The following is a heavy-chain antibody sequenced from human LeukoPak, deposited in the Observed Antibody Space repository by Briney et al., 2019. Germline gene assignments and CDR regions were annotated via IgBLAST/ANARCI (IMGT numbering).Heavy chain of an antibody. CDR3: AKDPGVRGVIYYFDY. Sequence: PGRSLRLSCAASGFTFSSYAMHWVRQAPGKGLEWVAVISYDGSNKYYADSVKGRFTISRDNSKNTLYLQVNSLRAEDTAVYYCAKDPGVRGVIYYFDYWGQGTLVTVSS. V-gene: IGHV3-30-3*01. J-gene: IGHJ4*02. CDR2: ISYDGSNK. D-gene: IGHD3-10*01. CDR1: GFTFSSYA.